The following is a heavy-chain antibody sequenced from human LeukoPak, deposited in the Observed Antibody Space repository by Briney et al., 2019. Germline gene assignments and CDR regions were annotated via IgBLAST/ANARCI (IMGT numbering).Heavy chain of an antibody. D-gene: IGHD6-19*01. CDR3: ARGGWYFDY. Sequence: SETLSLTCAVYGGSFSGYYWSWIRQPPEKGLEWIGYIYYSGSTNYNPSLKSRVTISVDTSKNQFSLKLSSVTAADTAVYYCARGGWYFDYWGQGTLVNVSS. V-gene: IGHV4-59*08. CDR2: IYYSGST. CDR1: GGSFSGYY. J-gene: IGHJ4*02.